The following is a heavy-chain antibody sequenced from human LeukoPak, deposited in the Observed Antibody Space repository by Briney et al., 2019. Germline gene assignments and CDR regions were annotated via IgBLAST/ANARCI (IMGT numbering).Heavy chain of an antibody. CDR1: GYSINSGYY. D-gene: IGHD1-26*01. V-gene: IGHV4-38-2*02. J-gene: IGHJ4*02. Sequence: SETLSLTCTVSGYSINSGYYWDWIRQPPGKGLEWIGSIYHSGSTYYNPSLRSRVTISVDTSKNQFSLKMRSVTAADTAVYYCARALMGATESYYFDYWGQGTLVTVSS. CDR2: IYHSGST. CDR3: ARALMGATESYYFDY.